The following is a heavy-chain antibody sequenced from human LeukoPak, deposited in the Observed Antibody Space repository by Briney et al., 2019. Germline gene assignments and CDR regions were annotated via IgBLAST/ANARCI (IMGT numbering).Heavy chain of an antibody. CDR1: GGSIISYY. Sequence: PSETLSLTCTVSGGSIISYYLSWIRQPPGTGLEWIGYIYYSESTNYNPSLKSRVTISVDTSKNQFSLKLSSVTAADTAVYYCARLVVEDAFDIWGQGTMVTVSS. V-gene: IGHV4-59*01. CDR3: ARLVVEDAFDI. CDR2: IYYSEST. D-gene: IGHD3-22*01. J-gene: IGHJ3*02.